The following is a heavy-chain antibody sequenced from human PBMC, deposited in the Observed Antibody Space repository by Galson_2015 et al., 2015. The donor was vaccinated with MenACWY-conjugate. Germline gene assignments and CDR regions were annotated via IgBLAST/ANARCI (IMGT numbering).Heavy chain of an antibody. CDR2: IRSKAYGGTT. CDR1: GFTFGDYA. J-gene: IGHJ3*02. Sequence: SLRLSCAASGFTFGDYAMSWFRQAPGKGLEWVGFIRSKAYGGTTEYAASVKGRFTISRDDSKSIAYLQMNSLKTEDTAVYYCTREDYGGKGPGAFDIWGQGTMVTVSS. V-gene: IGHV3-49*03. CDR3: TREDYGGKGPGAFDI. D-gene: IGHD4-23*01.